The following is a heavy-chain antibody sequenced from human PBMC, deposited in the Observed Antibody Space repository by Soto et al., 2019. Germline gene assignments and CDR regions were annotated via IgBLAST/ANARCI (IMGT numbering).Heavy chain of an antibody. CDR2: INHSGST. Sequence: SETLSLTCAVYGGSFSGYYWSWIRQPPGKGLEWIGEINHSGSTNYNPSLKSRVTISVDTSKNQFSLKLSSVTAADTAVYYCARGRNDYVWGSYRYPTPFDYWGQGTLVTSPQ. V-gene: IGHV4-34*01. D-gene: IGHD3-16*02. J-gene: IGHJ4*02. CDR1: GGSFSGYY. CDR3: ARGRNDYVWGSYRYPTPFDY.